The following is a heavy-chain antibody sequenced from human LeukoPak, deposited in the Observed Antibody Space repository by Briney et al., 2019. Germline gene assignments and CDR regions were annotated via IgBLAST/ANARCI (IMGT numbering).Heavy chain of an antibody. CDR3: ARSTTYDFWSGRLNWFDP. D-gene: IGHD3-3*01. J-gene: IGHJ5*02. Sequence: PSETLSLTCTVSGGSISSGGYYWSWIRQHPGKGLEWIGYIYYSGSTNYNPSLKSRVTISVDTSKNQFSLKLSSVTAADTAVYYCARSTTYDFWSGRLNWFDPWGQGTLVTVSS. CDR1: GGSISSGGYY. CDR2: IYYSGST. V-gene: IGHV4-61*08.